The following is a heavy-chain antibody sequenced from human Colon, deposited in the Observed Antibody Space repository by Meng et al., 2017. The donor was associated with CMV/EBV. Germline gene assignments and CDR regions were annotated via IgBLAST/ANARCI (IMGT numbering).Heavy chain of an antibody. CDR2: ISGSGGYA. CDR3: ARSKMRQWLVRDRYFDH. D-gene: IGHD6-19*01. Sequence: GGSLRLSCTAYGVTLRKYVVSWVRQAPGKGLEWLSGISGSGGYASYADSVKGRFTISRDNSKNTLYLQMNSLRAEDTAVYYCARSKMRQWLVRDRYFDHWGQGMLVTVSS. CDR1: GVTLRKYV. J-gene: IGHJ4*02. V-gene: IGHV3-23*01.